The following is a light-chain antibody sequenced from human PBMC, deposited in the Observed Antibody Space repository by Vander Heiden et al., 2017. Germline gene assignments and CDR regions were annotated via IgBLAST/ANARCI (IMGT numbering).Light chain of an antibody. J-gene: IGKJ1*01. V-gene: IGKV6-21*01. CDR1: QSIGSS. CDR2: YAS. Sequence: EMLLTQAPDFQSVTPKEKVTITCRASQSIGSSLNWYQQKPEQAPKLLIKYASQSCSGVPSRFSGSGSGTDFTLTINSLEAEDAATYYCQQSCSLARTFGQGTKVEIK. CDR3: QQSCSLART.